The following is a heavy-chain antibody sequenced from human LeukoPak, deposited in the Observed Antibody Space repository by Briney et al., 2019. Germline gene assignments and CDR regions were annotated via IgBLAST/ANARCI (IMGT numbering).Heavy chain of an antibody. Sequence: GASVKVSCKASGYTFTGYYMHWVRQAPGQGLEWMGWINPNSGGTNYAQKFQGRVTMTRDTSISTAYMELSRLRSDDTAVYYCAGDHGSGFYRHGVRFDPWGQGTLVTVSS. CDR1: GYTFTGYY. D-gene: IGHD3-10*01. CDR3: AGDHGSGFYRHGVRFDP. CDR2: INPNSGGT. V-gene: IGHV1-2*02. J-gene: IGHJ5*02.